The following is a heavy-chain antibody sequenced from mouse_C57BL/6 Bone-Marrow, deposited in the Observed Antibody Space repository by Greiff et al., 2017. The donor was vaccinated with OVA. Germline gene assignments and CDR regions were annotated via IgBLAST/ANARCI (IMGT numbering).Heavy chain of an antibody. J-gene: IGHJ3*01. D-gene: IGHD3-2*02. V-gene: IGHV1-15*01. CDR3: TNAQAFDY. CDR1: GYTFTDYE. Sequence: VQLQQSGAELVRPGASVTLSCKASGYTFTDYEMHWVKQTPVHGLEWIGAIDPETGGTAYNQKFKGKAILTADKSSSTAYMELRSLTSEDSAVYYCTNAQAFDYWGQGTLVTVSA. CDR2: IDPETGGT.